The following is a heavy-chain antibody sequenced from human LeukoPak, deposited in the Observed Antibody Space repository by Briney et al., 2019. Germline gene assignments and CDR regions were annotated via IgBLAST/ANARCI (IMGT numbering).Heavy chain of an antibody. V-gene: IGHV3-49*04. J-gene: IGHJ6*02. CDR3: TSFQGYGDYYFYGMDV. CDR1: GFTFGDYA. D-gene: IGHD4-17*01. Sequence: GRSLRLSCTASGFTFGDYAMSWVREAPGKGLERVGFIRSKAYGGTTEYAASVKGRFTISRDDSKSIAYLQMNSLKTEDTAVYYCTSFQGYGDYYFYGMDVWGQGTTVTVYS. CDR2: IRSKAYGGTT.